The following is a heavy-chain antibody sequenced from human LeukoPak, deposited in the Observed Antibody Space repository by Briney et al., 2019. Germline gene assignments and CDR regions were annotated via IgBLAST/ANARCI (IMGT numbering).Heavy chain of an antibody. Sequence: GGSLRLSCAASGFTFSSYSMNWLRQAPGKGLEWVSSISSSSSYIYYADSVKGRFTISRDNAKNSLYLQMNSLRAEDTAVYYCARARGRTTRHWGQGTLVTVSS. CDR1: GFTFSSYS. J-gene: IGHJ4*02. CDR2: ISSSSSYI. D-gene: IGHD2/OR15-2a*01. CDR3: ARARGRTTRH. V-gene: IGHV3-21*01.